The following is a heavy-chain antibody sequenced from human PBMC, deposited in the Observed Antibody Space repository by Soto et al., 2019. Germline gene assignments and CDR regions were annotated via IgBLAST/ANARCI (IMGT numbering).Heavy chain of an antibody. Sequence: PWQTLSLTCAISGDSVAVNIAAWNWIKHSPSRGLEWLGRTYYRSKWYNHYAVSVKSRITVNPDTSKNHFSLQLNSVTPEDTAVYYCARSGPGGYIDYWGQGTLVPVSS. V-gene: IGHV6-1*01. J-gene: IGHJ4*02. CDR3: ARSGPGGYIDY. D-gene: IGHD3-22*01. CDR2: TYYRSKWYN. CDR1: GDSVAVNIAA.